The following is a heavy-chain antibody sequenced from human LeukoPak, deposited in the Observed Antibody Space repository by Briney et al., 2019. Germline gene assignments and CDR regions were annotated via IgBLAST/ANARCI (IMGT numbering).Heavy chain of an antibody. CDR3: ARNYYDSSGYPFFDY. D-gene: IGHD3-22*01. V-gene: IGHV1-46*01. CDR1: GYIFTSYY. Sequence: RASVKVSCKASGYIFTSYYMHWVRQAPGQGLEWMGIINPSGGSTSYAQKFQGRVTMTRDTSTSTVYMELSSLRSEDTAVYYCARNYYDSSGYPFFDYWGQGTLATVSS. CDR2: INPSGGST. J-gene: IGHJ4*02.